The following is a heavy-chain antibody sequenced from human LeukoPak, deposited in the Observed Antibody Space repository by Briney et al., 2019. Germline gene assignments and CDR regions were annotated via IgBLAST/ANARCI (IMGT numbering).Heavy chain of an antibody. CDR1: GGSISSSSYY. CDR2: IYYSGST. Sequence: SETLSLTCTVSGGSISSSSYYWGWIRQPPGKGLEWIGSIYYSGSTYYNPSLKSRVTISVDTSKNQFSLKLSSVTAADTAVYYCARGNYYRGPFDYWGQGTLVTVSS. D-gene: IGHD3-10*01. J-gene: IGHJ4*02. V-gene: IGHV4-39*01. CDR3: ARGNYYRGPFDY.